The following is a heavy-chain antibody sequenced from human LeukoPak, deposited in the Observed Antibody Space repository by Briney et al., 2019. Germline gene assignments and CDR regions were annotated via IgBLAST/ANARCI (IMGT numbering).Heavy chain of an antibody. J-gene: IGHJ4*02. V-gene: IGHV4-39*02. D-gene: IGHD3-9*01. CDR2: IYYSGST. CDR3: ARDTTEGSLTGYYNVFDY. Sequence: SETLSLTCTVSGGSISSSSYYWGWIRQPPGKGLEWIGNIYYSGSTYYNPSLKSRVTISVDTSKNQFSLKLSSVTAADTAVYYCARDTTEGSLTGYYNVFDYWGQGTLVTVSS. CDR1: GGSISSSSYY.